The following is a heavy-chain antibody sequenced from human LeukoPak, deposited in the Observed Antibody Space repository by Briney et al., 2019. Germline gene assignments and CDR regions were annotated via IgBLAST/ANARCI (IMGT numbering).Heavy chain of an antibody. V-gene: IGHV3-21*03. CDR2: INGQSTYV. CDR1: GFTFSSYS. Sequence: GGSLRLSCAASGFTFSSYSMNWVRQAPGKGLEWVSAINGQSTYVYYVDSLKGRFTISRDNAKNSLYLQMSSLGPEDTAVYYCARGLYSGNYYWYSDLWGRGTPVTVSS. CDR3: ARGLYSGNYYWYSDL. J-gene: IGHJ2*01. D-gene: IGHD1-26*01.